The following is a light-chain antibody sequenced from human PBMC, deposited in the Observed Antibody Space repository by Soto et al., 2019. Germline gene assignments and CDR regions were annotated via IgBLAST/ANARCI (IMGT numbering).Light chain of an antibody. Sequence: QSVLTQPRSVSGSPGQSVTISCTGTSSDVGGYDYVFWFRQHPGKVPKLIIYDVFKRPSEVPDRFSGSKSGNTASLTISGLQPEDEADYYFYSYAGYTSVFGGGTKVTVL. CDR1: SSDVGGYDY. CDR3: YSYAGYTSV. V-gene: IGLV2-11*01. CDR2: DVF. J-gene: IGLJ2*01.